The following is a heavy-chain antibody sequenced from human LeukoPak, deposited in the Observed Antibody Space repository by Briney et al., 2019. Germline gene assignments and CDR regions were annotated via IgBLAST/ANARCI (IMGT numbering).Heavy chain of an antibody. Sequence: TGGSLRLSCAASGIIFSNYAMTWVRQAPGKGLEWVSVISGSGGSTYYADSVKGRFTISRDNSKKTLYLQMNSLRVEDTAVYYCARGDGYNDAEYLQHWGQGTLVTVS. V-gene: IGHV3-23*01. D-gene: IGHD5-24*01. CDR2: ISGSGGST. CDR1: GIIFSNYA. CDR3: ARGDGYNDAEYLQH. J-gene: IGHJ1*01.